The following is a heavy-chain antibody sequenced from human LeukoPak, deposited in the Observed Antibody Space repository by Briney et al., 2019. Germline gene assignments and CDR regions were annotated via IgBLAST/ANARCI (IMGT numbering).Heavy chain of an antibody. CDR1: GATFTSYA. V-gene: IGHV1-69*05. Sequence: SVKVSCKASGATFTSYAMSWVGQAPGQGLEWMGVIIPILGTANYAQKFQGRVTITTDESTSTAYMELRSLRSDDTAVYYCATINMVRGAFHLGGGRTVGSVSWG. D-gene: IGHD3-10*01. J-gene: IGHJ5*01. CDR3: ATINMVRGAFHLGGGRTVGSVS. CDR2: IIPILGTA.